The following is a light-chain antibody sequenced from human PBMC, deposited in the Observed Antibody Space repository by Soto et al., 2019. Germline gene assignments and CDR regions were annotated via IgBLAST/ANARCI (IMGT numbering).Light chain of an antibody. CDR2: EVS. J-gene: IGLJ1*01. V-gene: IGLV2-14*01. Sequence: PASVSGSPGQSITISCTGTSSDVGGYNYVSWYQQHPGKAPKLMIYEVSNRPSGVSNRFSGSKSGNTASLTISGLQAEDEADYYCSSYTSSSTLVFGTGTKVT. CDR1: SSDVGGYNY. CDR3: SSYTSSSTLV.